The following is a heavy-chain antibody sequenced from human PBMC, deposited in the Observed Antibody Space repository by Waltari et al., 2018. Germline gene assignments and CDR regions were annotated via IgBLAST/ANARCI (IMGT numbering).Heavy chain of an antibody. CDR2: IWYDGSNK. Sequence: QVQLVESGGGVVQPGRSLRLSCAASGFTFSSYGMHWVRQAPGKGLEWVAVIWYDGSNKYYADSVKGRFTISRDNSKNTLYLQMNSLRAEDTAVYYCTAEGSLGATSVAFDIWGQGTMVTVSS. V-gene: IGHV3-33*01. J-gene: IGHJ3*02. D-gene: IGHD1-26*01. CDR3: TAEGSLGATSVAFDI. CDR1: GFTFSSYG.